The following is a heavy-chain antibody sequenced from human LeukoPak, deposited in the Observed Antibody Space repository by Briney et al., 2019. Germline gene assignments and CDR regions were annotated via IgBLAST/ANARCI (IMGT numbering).Heavy chain of an antibody. Sequence: PGGSLRLSCAASGFSVSTNYMNWVRQAPGKGLAWVSILYSGSSTYYADSVEGRFIVSRDSSKNTLSLQMNDLRAEDTAVYYCARVGDHFHWYLDLWGRGTLVTVSS. V-gene: IGHV3-53*01. CDR3: ARVGDHFHWYLDL. J-gene: IGHJ2*01. CDR1: GFSVSTNY. CDR2: LYSGSST. D-gene: IGHD3-3*02.